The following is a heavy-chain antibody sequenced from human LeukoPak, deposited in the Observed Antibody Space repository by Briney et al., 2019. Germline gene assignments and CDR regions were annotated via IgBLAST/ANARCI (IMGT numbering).Heavy chain of an antibody. J-gene: IGHJ3*02. V-gene: IGHV3-48*03. CDR1: GFTFSSYE. CDR3: ARVGTRNAFDI. Sequence: GGSLRLSCAASGFTFSSYEMNWVRQAPGKGLEWVSYISSGGSSIYYADSVNGRFTVSRDNAKNSLYLQVSSLRAEDTAVYYCARVGTRNAFDIWGQGTMVTVSS. CDR2: ISSGGSSI. D-gene: IGHD1-1*01.